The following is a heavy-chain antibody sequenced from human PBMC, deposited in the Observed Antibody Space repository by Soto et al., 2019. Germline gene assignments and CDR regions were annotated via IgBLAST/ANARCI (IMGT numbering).Heavy chain of an antibody. Sequence: EVQLVESGGGLVKPGGSLRLSCAASGFTFSSYSMNWVRQAPGKGLEWVSSISIISSYIYYADSVKGRFTISRDNAKNSLYLQMNSLRAEDTAVYYCATMTTVTNNCRGQGALVTVSS. CDR2: ISIISSYI. D-gene: IGHD4-4*01. J-gene: IGHJ4*02. V-gene: IGHV3-21*01. CDR1: GFTFSSYS. CDR3: ATMTTVTNNC.